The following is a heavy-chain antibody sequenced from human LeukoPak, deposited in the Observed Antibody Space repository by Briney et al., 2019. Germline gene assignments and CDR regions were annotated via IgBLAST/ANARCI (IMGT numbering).Heavy chain of an antibody. D-gene: IGHD6-19*01. J-gene: IGHJ5*02. V-gene: IGHV3-74*01. CDR3: AKDSSGWYHWFDP. CDR1: GFTFSSYW. Sequence: VGSLRLSCAASGFTFSSYWMHWVRQAPGKGLVWVSRINSDRSSKSYADSVKGRFTISRDNAKNTRYLQMNSLRAEDTALYYCAKDSSGWYHWFDPWGQRTLVTVSS. CDR2: INSDRSSK.